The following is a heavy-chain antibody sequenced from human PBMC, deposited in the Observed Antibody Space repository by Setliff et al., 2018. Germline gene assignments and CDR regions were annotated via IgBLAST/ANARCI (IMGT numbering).Heavy chain of an antibody. CDR2: ISAYNGNT. V-gene: IGHV1-18*01. CDR3: ARDVGTSSFEVATMIVVAATDAFDI. Sequence: ASVKVSCKASGYTFTSYGISWVRQAPGQGLEWMGWISAYNGNTNYAQKLQGRVTMTTDTSTSTAYMELRSLRSDDTAVYYCARDVGTSSFEVATMIVVAATDAFDIWDQGTMVTVSS. CDR1: GYTFTSYG. J-gene: IGHJ3*02. D-gene: IGHD3-22*01.